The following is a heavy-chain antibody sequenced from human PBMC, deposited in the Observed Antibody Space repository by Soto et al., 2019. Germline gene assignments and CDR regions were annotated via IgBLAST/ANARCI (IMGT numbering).Heavy chain of an antibody. CDR1: GFTFSNYA. CDR2: ISGGGGGT. CDR3: AKGAFAVGDTNYFFDY. D-gene: IGHD1-26*01. V-gene: IGHV3-23*01. Sequence: VQLLESGGDLEQPGGSLRLSCAASGFTFSNYAMNWVRQAPGKGLEWVSSISGGGGGTYYADAVKGRFTISRDNSRNMLYLQMNSLRAEDTAEYYCAKGAFAVGDTNYFFDYWDQGTLVTVSS. J-gene: IGHJ4*02.